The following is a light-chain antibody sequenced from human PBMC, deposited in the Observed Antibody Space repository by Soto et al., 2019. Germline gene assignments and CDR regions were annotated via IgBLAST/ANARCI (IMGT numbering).Light chain of an antibody. CDR3: EQYGSSPWT. J-gene: IGKJ1*01. CDR1: QSVRSRY. CDR2: GAS. Sequence: ENVLTQSPGTLSLSPGERATLSCRASQSVRSRYLAWYQQKPGQAPRLLIYGASSRATGIPDRFSGSGSGTDFTLTISSLGPEDFAIYYCEQYGSSPWTFGQGTKVEIK. V-gene: IGKV3-20*01.